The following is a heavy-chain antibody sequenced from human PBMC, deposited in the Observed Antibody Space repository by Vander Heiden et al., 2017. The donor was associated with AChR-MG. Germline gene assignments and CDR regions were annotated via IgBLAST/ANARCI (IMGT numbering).Heavy chain of an antibody. CDR1: ASTFSTHV. Sequence: QVQLVQSGRGLVQPGRSLRFSCDAPASTFSTHVLHWVRQGPGKVLEWVSFISYDGVTKYYADSVKGRFTNSRDNSMNTLYLQMNGLRAEETALYYCTRNLDVWGHGTMDTVSS. V-gene: IGHV3-33*05. CDR3: TRNLDV. CDR2: ISYDGVTK. J-gene: IGHJ6*02.